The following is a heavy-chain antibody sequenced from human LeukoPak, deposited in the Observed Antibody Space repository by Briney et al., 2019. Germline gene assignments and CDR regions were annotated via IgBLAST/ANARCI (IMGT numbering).Heavy chain of an antibody. D-gene: IGHD2-15*01. Sequence: SETLSLTCTVSGGSISSYYWSWIRQPPGKGLEWIGTIYHSGNTYYNPSLKSRVTISADTSKNQFSLKLSSVTAADTAVYYCARHVDGYYYYGMDVWGQGTTVTVSS. CDR1: GGSISSYY. J-gene: IGHJ6*02. V-gene: IGHV4-59*04. CDR2: IYHSGNT. CDR3: ARHVDGYYYYGMDV.